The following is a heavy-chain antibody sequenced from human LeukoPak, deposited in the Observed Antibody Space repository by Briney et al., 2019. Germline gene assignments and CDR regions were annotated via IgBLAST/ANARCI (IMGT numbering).Heavy chain of an antibody. CDR1: GFTFSSYA. V-gene: IGHV3-23*01. CDR2: ISGSGGST. CDR3: AKVSTIFAVGGMDV. D-gene: IGHD3-9*01. Sequence: GGSLRLSCAASGFTFSSYAMSWVRQAPGEGLEWVSAISGSGGSTYFADSVKGRFTISRDNSKNTLYLQMNSLRAEDTAVYYCAKVSTIFAVGGMDVWGQGTTVTVSS. J-gene: IGHJ6*02.